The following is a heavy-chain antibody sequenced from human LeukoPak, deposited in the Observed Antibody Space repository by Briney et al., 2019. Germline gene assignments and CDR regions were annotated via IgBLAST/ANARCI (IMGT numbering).Heavy chain of an antibody. CDR2: INGDGSRT. Sequence: GGSLRLSCAASGFTISGYWMHWVRQAPGKGLVWVSVINGDGSRTIYADSVKGRFTISRDNAKNTLYLQMASLRAEDTAVYYCSRGNYFDYWGQGALVTVSS. CDR3: SRGNYFDY. V-gene: IGHV3-74*01. CDR1: GFTISGYW. J-gene: IGHJ4*02.